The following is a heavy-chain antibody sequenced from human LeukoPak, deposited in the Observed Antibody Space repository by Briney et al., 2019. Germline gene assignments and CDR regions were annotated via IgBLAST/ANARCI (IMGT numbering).Heavy chain of an antibody. CDR1: GLIFSSYE. Sequence: GGSLTLSCAASGLIFSSYEMNWLRQAPGKGLEWVSYISSSGSTIYYADSVKGRFIISRDNAKNSLYLQMNSLRAEDTAVYYCARTRYCSSTSCFKYYFDYWGQGTLVTVSS. CDR3: ARTRYCSSTSCFKYYFDY. V-gene: IGHV3-48*03. CDR2: ISSSGSTI. J-gene: IGHJ4*02. D-gene: IGHD2-2*01.